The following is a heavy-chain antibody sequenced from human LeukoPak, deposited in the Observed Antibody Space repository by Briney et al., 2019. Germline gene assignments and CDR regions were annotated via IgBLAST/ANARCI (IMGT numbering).Heavy chain of an antibody. Sequence: GGSLRLSCATSGFTFSSYAFHWVRQAPGKGLEWVATMSFDVNNKYYADSVRGRFTISRDNSKNTLYLQMNSLGAEDTAVYSCARGYCTSSSCYNDYWGQGTLVTVSS. CDR3: ARGYCTSSSCYNDY. D-gene: IGHD2-2*02. V-gene: IGHV3-30*04. J-gene: IGHJ4*02. CDR1: GFTFSSYA. CDR2: MSFDVNNK.